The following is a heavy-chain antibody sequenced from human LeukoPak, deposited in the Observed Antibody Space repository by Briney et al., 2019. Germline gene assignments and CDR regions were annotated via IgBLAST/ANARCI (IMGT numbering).Heavy chain of an antibody. J-gene: IGHJ4*02. CDR3: ARVRGYSYDFDY. CDR1: GYTFTGYY. D-gene: IGHD5-18*01. V-gene: IGHV1-2*02. Sequence: ASVKVSCKASGYTFTGYYMHWVRQAPGQGLEWMGWINPNSGGTNYAQKFQGRVTMTRDTSISTAYMELSRLRSDDTAVYCCARVRGYSYDFDYWGQGTLVTVSS. CDR2: INPNSGGT.